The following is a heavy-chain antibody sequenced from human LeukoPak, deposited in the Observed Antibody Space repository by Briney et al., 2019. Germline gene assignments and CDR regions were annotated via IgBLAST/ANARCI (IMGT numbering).Heavy chain of an antibody. Sequence: GGSLRLSCAASGFTLDDYGMSWVRQGPGKGLEWVSGINWNGGSTGYADSVKGRFTISRDNAKNSLYLQMNSLRAEDTALYFCARDQWINYGDVRDAFGIWGQGTMVTVSS. D-gene: IGHD4-17*01. V-gene: IGHV3-20*04. CDR2: INWNGGST. CDR1: GFTLDDYG. J-gene: IGHJ3*02. CDR3: ARDQWINYGDVRDAFGI.